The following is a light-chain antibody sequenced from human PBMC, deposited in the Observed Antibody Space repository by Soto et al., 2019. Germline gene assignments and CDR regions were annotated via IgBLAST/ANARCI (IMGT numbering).Light chain of an antibody. CDR1: SSKIGITH. Sequence: QSVLTQPPSVSAAPRQTVTISCSGRSSKIGITHVSWYQQLPGTAPKLLIYDNNKRPSGIPDRFSGSKSGTSATLGITGLQTGDEADYYCGTWDNSLSAGVFGNGTKLTVL. CDR3: GTWDNSLSAGV. CDR2: DNN. V-gene: IGLV1-51*01. J-gene: IGLJ1*01.